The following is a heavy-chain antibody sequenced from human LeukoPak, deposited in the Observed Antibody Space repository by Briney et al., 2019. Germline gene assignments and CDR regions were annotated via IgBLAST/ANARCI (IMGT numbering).Heavy chain of an antibody. CDR3: ARGAISFDP. J-gene: IGHJ5*02. Sequence: PSETLSLTCTVSGGSISSSSYYWSWIRQPAGKGLEWIGRIYTSGSTNYNPSLKSRVTMSVDASKNQFSLKLGSVTAADTAVYYCARGAISFDPWGQGTLVTVSS. CDR1: GGSISSSSYY. V-gene: IGHV4-61*02. CDR2: IYTSGST.